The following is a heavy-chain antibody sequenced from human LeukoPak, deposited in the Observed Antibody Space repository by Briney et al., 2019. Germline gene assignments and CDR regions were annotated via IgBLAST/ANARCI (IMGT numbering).Heavy chain of an antibody. D-gene: IGHD3-10*01. CDR1: GFTFDDYA. Sequence: LRLSCAASGFTFDDYAMHWVRQAPGKGLEWVSGISWNSGSIGYADSVKGRFTISRDNAKNSLYLQMNSLRAEDTALYYCAKDISGSGEIDYWGQGTLVTVSS. V-gene: IGHV3-9*01. CDR2: ISWNSGSI. CDR3: AKDISGSGEIDY. J-gene: IGHJ4*02.